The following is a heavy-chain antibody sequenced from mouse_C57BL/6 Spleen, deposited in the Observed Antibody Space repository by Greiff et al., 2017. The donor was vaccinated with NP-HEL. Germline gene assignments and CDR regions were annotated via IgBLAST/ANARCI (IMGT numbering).Heavy chain of an antibody. V-gene: IGHV1-82*01. Sequence: QVQLKESEPELVKPGASVKISCKASGYAFSSSWMNWVKQRPGKGLEWIGRIYPGDGDTNYNGKFKGKATLTADKSSSTAYMQLSSLTSEDSAVYFCARSGTAWFAYWGQGTLVTVSA. CDR1: GYAFSSSW. CDR3: ARSGTAWFAY. J-gene: IGHJ3*01. D-gene: IGHD3-2*02. CDR2: IYPGDGDT.